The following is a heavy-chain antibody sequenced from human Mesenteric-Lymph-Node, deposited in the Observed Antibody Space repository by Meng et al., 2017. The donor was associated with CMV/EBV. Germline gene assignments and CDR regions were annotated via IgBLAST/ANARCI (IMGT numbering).Heavy chain of an antibody. J-gene: IGHJ4*02. D-gene: IGHD1-26*01. V-gene: IGHV4-59*01. CDR1: GGSISSYY. Sequence: SETLSLTCTVSGGSISSYYWSWIRQPPGKGLEWIGYIYYSGSTNYNPSLKSRVTISVDSSKNQFSLKLTSVTAADTAVYYCARAGSYRGYFDYWGQGTLVTVSS. CDR3: ARAGSYRGYFDY. CDR2: IYYSGST.